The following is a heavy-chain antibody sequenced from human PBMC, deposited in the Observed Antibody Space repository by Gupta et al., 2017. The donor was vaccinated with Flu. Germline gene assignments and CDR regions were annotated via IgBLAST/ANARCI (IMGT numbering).Heavy chain of an antibody. D-gene: IGHD6-6*01. J-gene: IGHJ5*02. V-gene: IGHV1-69*01. Sequence: QGLEWMGGIIPIFGTANYAQKFQGRVTITADESTSTAYMELSSLRSEDTAVYYCASSYSSSSGARGYNWFDPWGQGTLVTVSS. CDR2: IIPIFGTA. CDR3: ASSYSSSSGARGYNWFDP.